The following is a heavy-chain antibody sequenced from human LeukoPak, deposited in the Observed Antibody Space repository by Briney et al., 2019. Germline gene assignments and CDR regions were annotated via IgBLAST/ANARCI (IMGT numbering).Heavy chain of an antibody. V-gene: IGHV1-18*01. J-gene: IGHJ5*02. CDR2: INPNNGNT. CDR3: ARDFTPPHCTTPNCPRGGWFDP. D-gene: IGHD2-8*01. CDR1: AYTFTNYG. Sequence: ASVKVSCKASAYTFTNYGISRVRQAPGQGLEWMGWINPNNGNTRYAEDLQGRVTMTTDISTSTAYMELRSLRSDDTAIYYCARDFTPPHCTTPNCPRGGWFDPWGQGALVTVSS.